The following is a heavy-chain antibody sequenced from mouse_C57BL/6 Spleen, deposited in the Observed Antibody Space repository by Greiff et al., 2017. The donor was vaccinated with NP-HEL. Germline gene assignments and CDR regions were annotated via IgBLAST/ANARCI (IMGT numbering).Heavy chain of an antibody. CDR1: GYSFTGYY. D-gene: IGHD1-1*01. J-gene: IGHJ1*03. V-gene: IGHV1-42*01. CDR3: ARPPYGSSWYFDV. CDR2: INPSTGGT. Sequence: EVQLQQSGPELVKPGASVKISCKASGYSFTGYYMNWVKQSPEKSLEWIGEINPSTGGTTYNQKFKAKATLTVDKSSSTAYMQLKSLTSEDSAVYYCARPPYGSSWYFDVWGTGTTVTVSS.